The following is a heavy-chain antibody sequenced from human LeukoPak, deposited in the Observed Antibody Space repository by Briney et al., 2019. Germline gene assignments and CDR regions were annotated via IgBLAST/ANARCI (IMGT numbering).Heavy chain of an antibody. CDR3: ARDGSGSSDHDAFDI. V-gene: IGHV1-18*04. CDR2: LSAYNGNT. CDR1: GYSFPSYG. D-gene: IGHD3-10*01. J-gene: IGHJ3*02. Sequence: SVQVSCNASGYSFPSYGISWVRQAPGQGLEWMGWLSAYNGNTNYAQNLQGRVTMTTDTSTSTAYMELRSLRSDDTAVYYCARDGSGSSDHDAFDIWGQGTMVTVSS.